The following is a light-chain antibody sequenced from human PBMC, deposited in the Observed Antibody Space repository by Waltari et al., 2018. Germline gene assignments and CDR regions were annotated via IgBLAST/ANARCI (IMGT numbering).Light chain of an antibody. J-gene: IGKJ4*01. V-gene: IGKV1-5*03. Sequence: TCRASQSVKNNLARYQQAPGKAPKVLIHKASRLESGAPSRFSGSGYGTEFTLTISSLQPDDFATYYCQEYDSLPVTFGGGTKVEI. CDR3: QEYDSLPVT. CDR2: KAS. CDR1: QSVKNN.